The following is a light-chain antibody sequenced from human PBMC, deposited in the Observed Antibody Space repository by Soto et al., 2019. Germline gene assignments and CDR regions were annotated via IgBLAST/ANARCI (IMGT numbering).Light chain of an antibody. Sequence: DIHMTQSPSSLSVSVGDRVTITCRTSQNINAWLAWYQQRPGQAPKLLIYDASTVQSGVPSRFSGSGSGTEFTLTIGGLQPDDFATYYCQQFNSYPITFGQGTRLEIK. CDR2: DAS. CDR1: QNINAW. CDR3: QQFNSYPIT. V-gene: IGKV1-5*01. J-gene: IGKJ5*01.